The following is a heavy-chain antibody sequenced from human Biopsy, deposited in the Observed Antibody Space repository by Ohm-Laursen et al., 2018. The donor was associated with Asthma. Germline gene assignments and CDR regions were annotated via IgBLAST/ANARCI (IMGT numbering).Heavy chain of an antibody. CDR3: ASDFPKDDVRYNFQF. CDR1: GYSLTDLS. Sequence: ASVKVSCNISGYSLTDLSIHWVRQAPGQGLEWMGGHDHEVGGTVNARRFQGRVTMTEDTSTDTAYMELSSLSSDDTAVYYCASDFPKDDVRYNFQFWGQGTLVTVSS. D-gene: IGHD5-18*01. CDR2: HDHEVGGT. V-gene: IGHV1-24*01. J-gene: IGHJ4*02.